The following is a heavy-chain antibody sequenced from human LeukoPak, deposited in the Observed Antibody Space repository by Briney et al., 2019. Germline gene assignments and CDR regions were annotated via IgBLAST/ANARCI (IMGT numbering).Heavy chain of an antibody. V-gene: IGHV4-30-2*01. CDR2: IYHSGST. D-gene: IGHD6-13*01. J-gene: IGHJ6*03. Sequence: SETLSLTCTVSGGSISSGGYYWSWIRQPPGKGLEWIGYIYHSGSTYYNPSLKSRVTISVDRSKNQFSLKLSSVTAADTAVYYCARDLSSSSSWGDYYYMDVWGKGTTVTVSS. CDR1: GGSISSGGYY. CDR3: ARDLSSSSSWGDYYYMDV.